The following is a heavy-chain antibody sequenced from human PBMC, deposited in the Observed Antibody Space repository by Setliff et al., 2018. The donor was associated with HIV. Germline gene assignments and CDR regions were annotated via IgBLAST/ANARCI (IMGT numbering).Heavy chain of an antibody. J-gene: IGHJ3*02. CDR3: ARDPTYYFDSSGPYDAFDI. CDR2: ISYDGNIK. D-gene: IGHD3-22*01. CDR1: GFTFSTSA. Sequence: GGSLRLSCAASGFTFSTSAMHWVRQAPGKGLEWVAVISYDGNIKYYADSVKGRSTISRDNSKTTLYVQMNSLRAEDTAVYYCARDPTYYFDSSGPYDAFDIWGQGTMVTVSS. V-gene: IGHV3-30*04.